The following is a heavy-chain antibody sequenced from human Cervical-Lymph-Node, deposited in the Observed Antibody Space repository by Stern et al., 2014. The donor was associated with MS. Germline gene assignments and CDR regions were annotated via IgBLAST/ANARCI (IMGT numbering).Heavy chain of an antibody. Sequence: EVQLVQSGAEVKKPGESLTISCKGFGYSFNIYWIAWVRQRPGKGLEWMGIIYPDDSDTGYSPSFSGQVTFSVDTSVSTAYLQWSSLKPSETATYFCARRGMDVWGQGTSVTVSS. V-gene: IGHV5-51*01. J-gene: IGHJ6*02. CDR1: GYSFNIYW. CDR3: ARRGMDV. CDR2: IYPDDSDT.